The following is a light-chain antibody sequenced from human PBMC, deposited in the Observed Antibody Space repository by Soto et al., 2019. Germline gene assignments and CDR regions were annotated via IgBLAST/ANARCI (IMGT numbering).Light chain of an antibody. Sequence: IVMTHSPATLSVSPGERATLSCSASQRVSSNVAWYQQKPGQAPRLLLYGASARATGIPARFSGSGSGTEFTLTISSLQSEDFAVYYCQQYNNWPPPLTFGGGTKVDI. CDR2: GAS. J-gene: IGKJ4*01. CDR1: QRVSSN. CDR3: QQYNNWPPPLT. V-gene: IGKV3-15*01.